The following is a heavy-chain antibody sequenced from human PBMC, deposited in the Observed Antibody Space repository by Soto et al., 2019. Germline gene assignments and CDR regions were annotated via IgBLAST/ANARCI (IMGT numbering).Heavy chain of an antibody. CDR1: GGSISSYY. V-gene: IGHV4-59*01. Sequence: PSETLSLTCTVSGGSISSYYWSWIRQPPGKGLERIGYIYYSGSTNYNPSLKSRVTISVDTSKNQFSLKLSSVTAADTAVYYCARVPAAAGVDYWGQGTLVTVSS. CDR2: IYYSGST. CDR3: ARVPAAAGVDY. D-gene: IGHD6-13*01. J-gene: IGHJ4*02.